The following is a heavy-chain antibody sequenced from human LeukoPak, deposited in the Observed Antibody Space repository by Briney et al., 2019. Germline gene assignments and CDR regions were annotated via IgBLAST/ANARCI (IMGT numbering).Heavy chain of an antibody. D-gene: IGHD3-22*01. V-gene: IGHV4-34*01. J-gene: IGHJ5*02. CDR3: ARGLRGTMIVVVNRWFDP. CDR1: GGSFSGYY. Sequence: SETLSLTCAVYGGSFSGYYSSWIRQPPGKGLEWIGEINHSGSTNYNPSLKSRVTISVDTSKNQFSLKLSSVTAADTAVYYCARGLRGTMIVVVNRWFDPWGQGTLVTVSS. CDR2: INHSGST.